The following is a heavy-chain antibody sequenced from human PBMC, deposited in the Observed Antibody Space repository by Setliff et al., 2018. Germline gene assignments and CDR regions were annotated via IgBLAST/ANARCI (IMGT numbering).Heavy chain of an antibody. Sequence: EASVKVSCKASGYTFTNYGISGVRQAPGQGLAWMGWITTYNGDTYYAQKLQGRVTMTTDTSTSTAYMELRSLRSDDTAVYYCARGGQLAPFDYWGQGTLVTVSS. J-gene: IGHJ4*02. CDR3: ARGGQLAPFDY. CDR1: GYTFTNYG. V-gene: IGHV1-18*01. CDR2: ITTYNGDT.